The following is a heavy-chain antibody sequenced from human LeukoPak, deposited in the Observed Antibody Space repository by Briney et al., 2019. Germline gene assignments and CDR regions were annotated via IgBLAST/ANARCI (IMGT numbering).Heavy chain of an antibody. CDR3: ARDHYHDSSGHNYFDY. Sequence: SETLSLTCTVSGGSISSGSYYWSWIRQPAGKGLEWIGRIYTSGSTNYNPSLKSRVTISVDTSKNQFSLKLSSVTPADTAVYYCARDHYHDSSGHNYFDYWGQGTLVTVSS. J-gene: IGHJ4*02. CDR1: GGSISSGSYY. CDR2: IYTSGST. V-gene: IGHV4-61*02. D-gene: IGHD3-22*01.